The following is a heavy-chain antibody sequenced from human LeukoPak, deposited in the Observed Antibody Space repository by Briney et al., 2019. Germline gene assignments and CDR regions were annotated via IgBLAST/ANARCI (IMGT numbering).Heavy chain of an antibody. J-gene: IGHJ4*02. V-gene: IGHV3-30*18. D-gene: IGHD6-19*01. CDR2: ISYDGSNK. Sequence: GGSLRLSCAASGFTFSSYGMHWVRQAPGKGLEWVAVISYDGSNKYYADSVKGRFTISRDNSKNTLYLQINSLRAEDTAVYYCAKDRIAVAAGPDYWGQGTLVTVSS. CDR3: AKDRIAVAAGPDY. CDR1: GFTFSSYG.